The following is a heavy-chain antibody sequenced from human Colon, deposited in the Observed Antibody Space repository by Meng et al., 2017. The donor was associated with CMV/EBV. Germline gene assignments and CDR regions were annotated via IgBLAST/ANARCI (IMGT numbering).Heavy chain of an antibody. D-gene: IGHD6-6*01. CDR2: IHYSGSA. Sequence: SETLSLTCSVSGDSINNTRFYWAWIRQPPGKGLEYIAAIHYSGSAFYRPSLKSRLTISIDTSKSQFSLKVTSMTAADTAVYYCARRAARQGDLDVWGQGTLVTVSS. V-gene: IGHV4-39*01. CDR1: GDSINNTRFY. J-gene: IGHJ4*02. CDR3: ARRAARQGDLDV.